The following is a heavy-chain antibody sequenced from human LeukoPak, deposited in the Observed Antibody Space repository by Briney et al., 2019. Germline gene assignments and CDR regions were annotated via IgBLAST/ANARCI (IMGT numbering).Heavy chain of an antibody. J-gene: IGHJ6*02. V-gene: IGHV1-8*01. CDR1: GYTFTSYD. CDR3: ARGEDSRGYYYGMDV. Sequence: ASVKVSCKASGYTFTSYDINWVRQATGQGLEWMGCMNPNSGNTGYAQKFQGRVTMTRNTSISTPYIELSSLRSEDTAVYYCARGEDSRGYYYGMDVWGQGTTVTVSS. D-gene: IGHD2-15*01. CDR2: MNPNSGNT.